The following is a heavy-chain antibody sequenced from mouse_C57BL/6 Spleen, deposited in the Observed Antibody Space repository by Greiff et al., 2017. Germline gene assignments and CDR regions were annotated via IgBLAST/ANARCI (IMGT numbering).Heavy chain of an antibody. Sequence: VQLVESGAELARPGASVKLSCKASGYTFTSYGISWVKQRTGQGLEWIGEIYPRSGNTYYNEKFKGKATLTADKSSSTAYMELRSLTSEDSAVYFCARAPDGYYPSWFAYWGQGTLVTVSA. CDR1: GYTFTSYG. V-gene: IGHV1-81*01. CDR3: ARAPDGYYPSWFAY. D-gene: IGHD2-3*01. J-gene: IGHJ3*01. CDR2: IYPRSGNT.